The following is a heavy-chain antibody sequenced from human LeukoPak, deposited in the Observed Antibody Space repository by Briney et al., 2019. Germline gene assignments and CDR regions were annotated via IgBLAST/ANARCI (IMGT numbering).Heavy chain of an antibody. J-gene: IGHJ3*02. V-gene: IGHV4-39*07. CDR3: ARNVVVTAIGAFDI. CDR2: IYHSGST. CDR1: GGSISSSSYY. Sequence: SETLSLTCTVSGGSISSSSYYWGWIRQPPGKGLEWIGSIYHSGSTYYNPSLKSRVTISVDTSKNQFSLKLSSVTAADTAVYYCARNVVVTAIGAFDIWGQGTMVTVSS. D-gene: IGHD2-21*02.